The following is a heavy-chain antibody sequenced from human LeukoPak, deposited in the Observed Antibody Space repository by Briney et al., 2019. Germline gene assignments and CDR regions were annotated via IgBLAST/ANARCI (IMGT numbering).Heavy chain of an antibody. CDR3: AKAKGSWSFLFDY. CDR1: GFTFDDYA. Sequence: PGRSLRLSCAASGFTFDDYAMHWVRQPPGKGLEWVSGISWNSGSIGYADSVKGRFTISRDNAKNSLYLQMNSLRAEDMALYYCAKAKGSWSFLFDYWGQGTLVTVSS. CDR2: ISWNSGSI. J-gene: IGHJ4*02. D-gene: IGHD6-13*01. V-gene: IGHV3-9*03.